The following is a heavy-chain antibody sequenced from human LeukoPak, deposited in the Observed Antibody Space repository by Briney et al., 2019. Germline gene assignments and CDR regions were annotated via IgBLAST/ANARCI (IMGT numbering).Heavy chain of an antibody. J-gene: IGHJ4*02. Sequence: SETLSLTCAASGGSISSSNWWSWVRQPPGKGLEWIGEIYHSGSTNYNPSLKSRVTISVDKSKNQFSLKLSSVTAADTAVYYCARSLPAATFFDYWGQGTLVTVSS. CDR2: IYHSGST. V-gene: IGHV4-4*02. CDR3: ARSLPAATFFDY. D-gene: IGHD2-15*01. CDR1: GGSISSSNW.